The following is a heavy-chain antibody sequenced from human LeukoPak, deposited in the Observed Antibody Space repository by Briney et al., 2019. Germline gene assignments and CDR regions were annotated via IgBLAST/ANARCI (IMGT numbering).Heavy chain of an antibody. D-gene: IGHD2-2*01. J-gene: IGHJ6*03. Sequence: GASVKVSCKASGYTFTGYYMHWVRQAPGQGLEWMEWIKPYSGGTNYAQKFQGRVTMTRDTSITTAYMELSSLRSDDTAVYYCARGRSGSTSPLGDYYYMDVWGKGTTVTVSS. CDR3: ARGRSGSTSPLGDYYYMDV. CDR2: IKPYSGGT. V-gene: IGHV1-2*02. CDR1: GYTFTGYY.